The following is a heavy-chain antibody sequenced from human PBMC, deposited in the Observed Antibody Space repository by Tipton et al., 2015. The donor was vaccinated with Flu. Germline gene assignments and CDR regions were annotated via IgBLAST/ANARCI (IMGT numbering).Heavy chain of an antibody. Sequence: GSLRLSCTVSGDSITYYYWTWIRQPAGKGLEWIGRIYTTGSTNFNPSLQSRVTMSPDTSKNQFSLKLSSVTAADTAVYYCSRGRYDSSGFVDYLGQGTLVTVSS. CDR2: IYTTGST. CDR3: SRGRYDSSGFVDY. D-gene: IGHD3-22*01. J-gene: IGHJ4*02. CDR1: GDSITYYY. V-gene: IGHV4-4*07.